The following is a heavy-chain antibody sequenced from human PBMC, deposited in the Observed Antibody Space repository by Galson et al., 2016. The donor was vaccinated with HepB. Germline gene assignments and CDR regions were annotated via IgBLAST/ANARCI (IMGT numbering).Heavy chain of an antibody. V-gene: IGHV2-70*04. J-gene: IGHJ3*02. Sequence: PALVKPTQTLTLTCTFSGFSLSTSGMRVSWIRQPPGKALEWLARIDWADDKYYSTSLKTRLTISKDTSKSQVVLTMTNMDPVDTATYYCARRSGYDLGGAFDIWGQGTMVTVSS. CDR1: GFSLSTSGMR. CDR3: ARRSGYDLGGAFDI. D-gene: IGHD5-12*01. CDR2: IDWADDK.